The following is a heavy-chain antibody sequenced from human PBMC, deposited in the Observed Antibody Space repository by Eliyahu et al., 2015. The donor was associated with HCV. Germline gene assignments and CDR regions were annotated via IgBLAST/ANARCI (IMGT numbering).Heavy chain of an antibody. J-gene: IGHJ3*02. Sequence: EVQLVESGGGLVXPGGSLRLSCAXSGFXFSSYDMXWVRQATGKGLEWVSAIGTAGDPYYPGSVKGRFTISRENAKNSLYLQMNSLRAGDTAVYYCARGTSDSSGSNAFDIWGQGTMVTVSS. CDR1: GFXFSSYD. CDR2: IGTAGDP. CDR3: ARGTSDSSGSNAFDI. D-gene: IGHD3-22*01. V-gene: IGHV3-13*05.